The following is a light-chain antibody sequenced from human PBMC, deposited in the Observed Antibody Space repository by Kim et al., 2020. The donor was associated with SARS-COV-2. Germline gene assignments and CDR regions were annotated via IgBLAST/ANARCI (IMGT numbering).Light chain of an antibody. CDR2: GTS. V-gene: IGKV3-15*01. CDR1: QSVSSN. Sequence: EIVMTQSPATLSVSPGERATLSCRASQSVSSNLAWYQQRPGQAPRLLIYGTSTRAPGIPARFSGSGSGAEFTLIISSLQSEDFAFYYCQQYHTWPPWTFGQGTKMDIK. J-gene: IGKJ1*01. CDR3: QQYHTWPPWT.